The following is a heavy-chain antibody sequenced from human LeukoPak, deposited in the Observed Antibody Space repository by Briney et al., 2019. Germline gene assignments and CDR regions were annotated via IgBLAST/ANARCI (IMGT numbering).Heavy chain of an antibody. J-gene: IGHJ4*02. Sequence: GGSLRLSCAASGFTVSSNYMSWVRQAPGKGLEWVSVIYSGGSTYYADSVKGRFTISRVNSKNTLYLQMNTLRAEDTAVYYCARVVVSLYYFDYWGQGTLVTVSS. CDR2: IYSGGST. D-gene: IGHD2-21*01. CDR1: GFTVSSNY. CDR3: ARVVVSLYYFDY. V-gene: IGHV3-66*01.